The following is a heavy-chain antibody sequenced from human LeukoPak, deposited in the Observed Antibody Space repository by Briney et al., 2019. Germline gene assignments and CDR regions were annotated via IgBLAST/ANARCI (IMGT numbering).Heavy chain of an antibody. CDR2: ISGSGGST. V-gene: IGHV3-23*01. D-gene: IGHD6-13*01. J-gene: IGHJ4*02. Sequence: SGGSLRLSCAASGFTFSRSAMNWVRQAPGKGLEWVSAISGSGGSTYYADSVKGRFTISRDNSKNTLYLQMNSLRAEDTAVYYCANLYSSSWYAAHWGQGTLVTVSS. CDR1: GFTFSRSA. CDR3: ANLYSSSWYAAH.